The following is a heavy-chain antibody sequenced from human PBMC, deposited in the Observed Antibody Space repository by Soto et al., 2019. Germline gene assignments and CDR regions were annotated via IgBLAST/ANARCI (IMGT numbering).Heavy chain of an antibody. CDR3: ATDLVTMVRGVTPVFDY. D-gene: IGHD3-10*01. Sequence: ASVKVSCKASGYTFTSYGISWVRQAPGQGLEWMGWFSAYNGNTNYAQKLQGRVTMTTDTSTSTAYMELRSLRSEDTAVYYCATDLVTMVRGVTPVFDYWGQGTLVTVSS. V-gene: IGHV1-18*01. J-gene: IGHJ4*02. CDR1: GYTFTSYG. CDR2: FSAYNGNT.